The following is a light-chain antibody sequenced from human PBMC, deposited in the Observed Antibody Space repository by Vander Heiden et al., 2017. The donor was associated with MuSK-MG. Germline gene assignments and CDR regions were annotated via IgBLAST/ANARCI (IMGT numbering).Light chain of an antibody. CDR3: SSYAGSNNLV. V-gene: IGLV2-8*01. Sequence: QSALTQPPSASGSPGQSVTISCTGTSSDVGGYHYVPWYQQHPGKAPNLMIYEVSKRPSGVPDRFSGSKSGNTASLTVSGVQAEDEADYYCSSYAGSNNLVFGGGTKLTVL. CDR2: EVS. CDR1: SSDVGGYHY. J-gene: IGLJ2*01.